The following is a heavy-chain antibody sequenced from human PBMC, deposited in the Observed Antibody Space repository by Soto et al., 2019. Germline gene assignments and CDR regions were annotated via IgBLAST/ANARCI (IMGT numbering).Heavy chain of an antibody. CDR3: ARYRREAVAGYTLDN. Sequence: SETLSLTCTVSGGSISSIYWTVVRQPPGKRLEWIGYVYNRGSTNYNPSLNSRVTISEDTSKSQFSLKVNSMTAADTAVYYCARYRREAVAGYTLDNWGQGILVTVS. V-gene: IGHV4-59*01. CDR2: VYNRGST. J-gene: IGHJ4*02. CDR1: GGSISSIY. D-gene: IGHD6-13*01.